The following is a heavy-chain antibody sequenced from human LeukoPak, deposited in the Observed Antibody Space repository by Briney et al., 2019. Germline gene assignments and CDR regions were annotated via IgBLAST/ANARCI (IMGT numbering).Heavy chain of an antibody. CDR1: GFTFSSYA. CDR2: ISGSGGST. V-gene: IGHV3-23*01. Sequence: GGSLRLSCAASGFTFSSYAMSWVRQAPGKGLEWVSAISGSGGSTYYADSVKGRFTISRDNSKNTLYLQMNSLRAEDTAVYYCAKLGAWELPPGAWFDPWGQGTLVTVSS. J-gene: IGHJ5*02. CDR3: AKLGAWELPPGAWFDP. D-gene: IGHD1-26*01.